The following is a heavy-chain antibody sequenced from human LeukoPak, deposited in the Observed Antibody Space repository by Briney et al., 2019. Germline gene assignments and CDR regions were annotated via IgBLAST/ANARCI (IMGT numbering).Heavy chain of an antibody. CDR2: IRYDGSYV. V-gene: IGHV3-30*02. D-gene: IGHD3-10*01. Sequence: GGSLRLSCAGSGFTFSTYGMHWVRQAPGKGLEWVTFIRYDGSYVYYADSVKGRFTISRDNSKNTLHLQMNSLRAEDTAVYYCARGSGYTSYGSGSYYNVKFDPWGQGTLVTVSS. CDR1: GFTFSTYG. CDR3: ARGSGYTSYGSGSYYNVKFDP. J-gene: IGHJ5*02.